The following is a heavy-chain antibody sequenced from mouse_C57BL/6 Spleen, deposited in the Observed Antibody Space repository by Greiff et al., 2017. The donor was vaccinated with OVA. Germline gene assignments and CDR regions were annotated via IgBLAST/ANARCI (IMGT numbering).Heavy chain of an antibody. Sequence: VQLQQSGAELVKPGASVKISCKASGYAFSSYWMNWVKQRPGKGLEWIGKIYPGDGDTNYNGKFKGKATLPADKSSRTSYMQLSILSSDDSAVYFCARNGLTWSFEDWGPGTTLTVSS. CDR2: IYPGDGDT. CDR1: GYAFSSYW. J-gene: IGHJ2*01. V-gene: IGHV1-80*01. D-gene: IGHD4-1*01. CDR3: ARNGLTWSFED.